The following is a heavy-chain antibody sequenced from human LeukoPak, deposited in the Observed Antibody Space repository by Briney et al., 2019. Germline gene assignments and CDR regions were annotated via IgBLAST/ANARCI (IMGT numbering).Heavy chain of an antibody. D-gene: IGHD6-13*01. Sequence: GESLKISCKHSEYSFPNYCIGWVRQMPGKGLEWMGVIYPDDSDTRYSPSFQGQVTISADRSISTAYLQWSSLKASDTAMYYCAIGRGGQQLGDYWGQGTLVTVSS. J-gene: IGHJ4*02. CDR3: AIGRGGQQLGDY. CDR1: EYSFPNYC. CDR2: IYPDDSDT. V-gene: IGHV5-51*01.